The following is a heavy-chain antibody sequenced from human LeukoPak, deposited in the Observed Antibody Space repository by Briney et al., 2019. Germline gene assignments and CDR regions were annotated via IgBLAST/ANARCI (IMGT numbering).Heavy chain of an antibody. CDR1: GGSISTYY. CDR3: AQGIAAAGTLVDY. D-gene: IGHD6-13*01. V-gene: IGHV4-59*04. CDR2: IYYSGST. J-gene: IGHJ4*02. Sequence: SETLSLTCSVSGGSISTYYWSWIRQPPGKGLDWIGDIYYSGSTNYNPSLKSRVTISIDTSKNQFSLKLSPVTAADTAVYYCAQGIAAAGTLVDYWGQGTLVTVSS.